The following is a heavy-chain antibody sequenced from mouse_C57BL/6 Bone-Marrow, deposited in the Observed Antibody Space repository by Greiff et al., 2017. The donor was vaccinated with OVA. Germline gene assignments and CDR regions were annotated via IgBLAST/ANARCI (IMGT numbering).Heavy chain of an antibody. Sequence: QVQLQQSGAELARPGASVKLSCKASGYTFTSYWMHWVKQRPGRGLEWIGRIDPNSGGTKYNEKFKSKATLTVDKPSSTAYMQLSSLTSEDSAVYYCARDYYGSSCYYFDYWGQGTTLTVSS. CDR1: GYTFTSYW. CDR2: IDPNSGGT. CDR3: ARDYYGSSCYYFDY. J-gene: IGHJ2*01. V-gene: IGHV1-72*01. D-gene: IGHD1-1*01.